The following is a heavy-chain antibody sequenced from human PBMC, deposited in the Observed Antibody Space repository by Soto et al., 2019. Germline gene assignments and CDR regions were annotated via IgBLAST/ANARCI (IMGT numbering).Heavy chain of an antibody. Sequence: QVQLVQSGAEVKKPGSSVKVSCKASGGTFTSYAFSWVRQAPGEGLEWMGTIIPIFGTANYAQKFQGRVTITADKSTSTAYMELSSLRSEDTAVYYCAQRGSSFYYYNYGTDVWGQGTTVTVFS. D-gene: IGHD6-6*01. V-gene: IGHV1-69*06. CDR2: IIPIFGTA. CDR3: AQRGSSFYYYNYGTDV. J-gene: IGHJ6*02. CDR1: GGTFTSYA.